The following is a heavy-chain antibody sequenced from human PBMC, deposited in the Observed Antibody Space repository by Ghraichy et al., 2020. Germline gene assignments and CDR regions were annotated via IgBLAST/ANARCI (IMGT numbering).Heavy chain of an antibody. Sequence: GESLKISCKGSGYTFTTYWIAWVRQMPGKGLEWMGIIYPGDSDTRYSPSFQGQVTISADKSINTAYLQWSSLKASDTAMYYCARRGEPADWFDPWGQGTLVTVSS. V-gene: IGHV5-51*01. CDR3: ARRGEPADWFDP. D-gene: IGHD2-2*01. CDR1: GYTFTTYW. CDR2: IYPGDSDT. J-gene: IGHJ5*02.